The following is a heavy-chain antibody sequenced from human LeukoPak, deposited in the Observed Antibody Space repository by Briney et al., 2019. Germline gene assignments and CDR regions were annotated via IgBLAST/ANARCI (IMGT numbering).Heavy chain of an antibody. Sequence: ASVKVSCKASGYTFTGYYMHWVRQAPGQGLEWMGWINPNSGGTNYAQKFQGRVTVTRDTSISTAYMELSRLRSDDTTVYYCARGPGIAVAGTKMDVWGQGTTVTVSS. J-gene: IGHJ6*02. CDR1: GYTFTGYY. CDR3: ARGPGIAVAGTKMDV. D-gene: IGHD6-19*01. V-gene: IGHV1-2*02. CDR2: INPNSGGT.